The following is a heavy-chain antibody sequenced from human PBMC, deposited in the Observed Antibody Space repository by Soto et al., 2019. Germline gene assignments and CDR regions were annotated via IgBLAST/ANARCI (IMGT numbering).Heavy chain of an antibody. CDR3: ARASSGSFDY. CDR1: GGSSSGYY. V-gene: IGHV4-34*01. D-gene: IGHD3-22*01. J-gene: IGHJ4*02. Sequence: SETLSLTCAVYGGSSSGYYWSWIRQPPGKGLEWIGEINHSGSTNYNPSLKSRVTISVDTSKNQFSLKLSSVTAADTAVYYCARASSGSFDYWGQGTLVTVSS. CDR2: INHSGST.